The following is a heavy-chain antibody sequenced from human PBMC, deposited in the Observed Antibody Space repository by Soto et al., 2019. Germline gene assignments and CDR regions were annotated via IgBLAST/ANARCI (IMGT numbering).Heavy chain of an antibody. D-gene: IGHD3-3*01. CDR3: ARGPSGFRGCFDP. V-gene: IGHV3-74*01. CDR2: INGDGSRT. Sequence: GGSLRLSCTASGFTLNNFWMDWVRQAPGKGLVWVSRINGDGSRTTYADSVTGRFTISRDNAKNTLYLQMNSLRDEDAAVYYCARGPSGFRGCFDPWGQGTQVTVSS. CDR1: GFTLNNFW. J-gene: IGHJ5*02.